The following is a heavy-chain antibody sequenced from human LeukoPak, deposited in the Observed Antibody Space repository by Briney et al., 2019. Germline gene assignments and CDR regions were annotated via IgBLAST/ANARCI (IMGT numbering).Heavy chain of an antibody. CDR1: GDSVSSTSAG. CDR3: ARAGADIDY. CDR2: TYYRSKWKN. Sequence: SQTLSLTCAISGDSVSSTSAGGNWIRQSPSRGLEWLGRTYYRSKWKNDYAASVKSRITINPDTSKHQFSLQLNSVTPEDTAIYYCARAGADIDYWGQGTLVTVSS. V-gene: IGHV6-1*01. J-gene: IGHJ4*02. D-gene: IGHD3-10*01.